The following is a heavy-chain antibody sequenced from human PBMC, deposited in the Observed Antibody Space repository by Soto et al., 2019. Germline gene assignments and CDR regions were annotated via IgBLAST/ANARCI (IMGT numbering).Heavy chain of an antibody. CDR2: ISGGGGST. Sequence: GGSLRLSCAASGFTFSNFAMSWVRQAPGKGLEWVSAISGGGGSTYYADSVKGRFTISRDNSKNMLFVQMNSLRADDTAVYYCARENAMDVWGQGTTVTVSS. J-gene: IGHJ6*02. CDR1: GFTFSNFA. CDR3: ARENAMDV. D-gene: IGHD1-26*01. V-gene: IGHV3-23*01.